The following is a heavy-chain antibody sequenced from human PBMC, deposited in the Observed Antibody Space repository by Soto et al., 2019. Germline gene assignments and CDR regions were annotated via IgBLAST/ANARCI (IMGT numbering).Heavy chain of an antibody. CDR2: ISSYNGNT. CDR3: TRDPQYGSGYYFSCLGDI. Sequence: QVQLVQSGAEVKRPGASVNVSCKTSGYTFTNFGLSWVRQAPGQGLEWMGWISSYNGNTLSAQKLQGRVTMTTDTSTRTAYMYLKSLRSADTAMYYCTRDPQYGSGYYFSCLGDIWGQGTMLSVSS. J-gene: IGHJ3*02. D-gene: IGHD3-22*01. V-gene: IGHV1-18*01. CDR1: GYTFTNFG.